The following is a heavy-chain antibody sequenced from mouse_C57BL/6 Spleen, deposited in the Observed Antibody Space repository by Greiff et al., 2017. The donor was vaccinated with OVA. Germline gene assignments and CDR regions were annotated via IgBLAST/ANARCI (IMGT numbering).Heavy chain of an antibody. V-gene: IGHV5-9-1*02. CDR3: TREADYYGSSPFDY. CDR2: ISSGGDYI. Sequence: EVQLVESGEGLVKPGGSLKLSCAASGFTFSSYAMSWVRQTPEKRLEWVAYISSGGDYIYYADTVKGRFTISRDNARNTLYLQMSSLKSEDTAMYYCTREADYYGSSPFDYWGQGTTLTVSS. CDR1: GFTFSSYA. J-gene: IGHJ2*01. D-gene: IGHD1-1*01.